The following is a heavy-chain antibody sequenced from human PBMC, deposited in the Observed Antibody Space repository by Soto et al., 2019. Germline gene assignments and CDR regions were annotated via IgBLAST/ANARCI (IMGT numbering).Heavy chain of an antibody. CDR3: ARRVGITIFGVVIMEIFDY. Sequence: PSETLSLTCTVSGVSISSSSYYWGWIRQPPGKGLEWIGSIYYSGSTYYNPSLKSRVTISVDTSKSQFSLKLSSVTAADTAVYYCARRVGITIFGVVIMEIFDYWGQGTLVTVSS. CDR1: GVSISSSSYY. D-gene: IGHD3-3*01. J-gene: IGHJ4*02. CDR2: IYYSGST. V-gene: IGHV4-39*01.